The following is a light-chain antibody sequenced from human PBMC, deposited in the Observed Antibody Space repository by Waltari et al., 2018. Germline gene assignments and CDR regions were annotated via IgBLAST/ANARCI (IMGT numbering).Light chain of an antibody. CDR1: PSVSRS. J-gene: IGKJ1*01. CDR3: QHYVRLPAT. Sequence: IVLTQSPGTLSLSPGERATLSYRASPSVSRSLAWYQQKPGQAPKLLIYGASTRATGSPDRFSGSGSGTDFSLTISSLEPEDFAIYFCQHYVRLPATFGQGTKVEIK. CDR2: GAS. V-gene: IGKV3-20*01.